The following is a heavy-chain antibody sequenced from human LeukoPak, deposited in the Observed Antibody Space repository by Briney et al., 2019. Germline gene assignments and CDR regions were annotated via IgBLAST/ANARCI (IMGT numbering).Heavy chain of an antibody. J-gene: IGHJ6*04. V-gene: IGHV1-18*01. CDR1: GYTFTSYG. CDR3: ARDDDYDFWSGRLDV. D-gene: IGHD3-3*01. CDR2: ISAYNGNT. Sequence: ASVKVSCKASGYTFTSYGISWVRQAPGQGLEWMGWISAYNGNTNYAQKLQGRVTMTTDTSTSTACMELRSLRSDDTAVYYCARDDDYDFWSGRLDVRGKGTTVTVSS.